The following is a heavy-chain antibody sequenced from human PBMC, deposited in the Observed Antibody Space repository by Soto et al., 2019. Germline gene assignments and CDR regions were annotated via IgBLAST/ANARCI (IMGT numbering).Heavy chain of an antibody. V-gene: IGHV4-4*07. CDR1: GGSISSYY. CDR3: ARDVVVVAATATWYFDL. D-gene: IGHD2-15*01. J-gene: IGHJ2*01. CDR2: IYTSGST. Sequence: QVQLQESGPGLVKPSETLSLTCTVSGGSISSYYWSWIRQPAGKGLEWIGRIYTSGSTNYNPSLKSRVTMSVDTSKNPFSLKLSSVTAADTAVYYCARDVVVVAATATWYFDLWGRGTLVTVSS.